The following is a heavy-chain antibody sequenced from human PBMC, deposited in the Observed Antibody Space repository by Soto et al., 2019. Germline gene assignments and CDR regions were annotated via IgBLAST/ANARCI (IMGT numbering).Heavy chain of an antibody. CDR3: SRRGYSGYAYEDY. CDR2: INPDSGDT. V-gene: IGHV1-2*02. D-gene: IGHD5-12*01. Sequence: ASVKVSCKASGYTFTGYYMHWVRQAPGQGLEWMGWINPDSGDTNYAQKFQGRVTMDRDTSITTAYMDLSRLSSDDTAVYYCSRRGYSGYAYEDYWGQGTLVTVSS. J-gene: IGHJ4*02. CDR1: GYTFTGYY.